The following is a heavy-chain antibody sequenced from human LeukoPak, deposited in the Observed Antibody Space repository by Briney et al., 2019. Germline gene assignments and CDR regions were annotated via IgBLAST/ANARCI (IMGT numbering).Heavy chain of an antibody. J-gene: IGHJ6*03. CDR1: GGSISSYY. CDR3: AREGGLTYYDILTGSPRNYYYMDV. CDR2: INSIGGT. V-gene: IGHV4-59*01. D-gene: IGHD3-9*01. Sequence: SETLSLTCTVSGGSISSYYWSWIRQPPGRGLGGFGFINSIGGTNYNPSLKSRVTTSVDTSKNQFSLKLSSVTAADTAVYYCAREGGLTYYDILTGSPRNYYYMDVWGKGTTVTISS.